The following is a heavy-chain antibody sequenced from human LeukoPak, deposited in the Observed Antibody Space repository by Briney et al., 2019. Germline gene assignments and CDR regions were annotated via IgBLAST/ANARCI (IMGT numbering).Heavy chain of an antibody. CDR3: ASTYERARYSSSWYFDY. CDR2: INHSGST. Sequence: SETLSLTCAVYGGSFSGYYWSWIRQPPGKGLEWIGEINHSGSTNYNPSLKSRVTISVDTSKNQFSLKLSSVTAADTAVYYCASTYERARYSSSWYFDYWGQGTLVTVSS. V-gene: IGHV4-34*01. CDR1: GGSFSGYY. J-gene: IGHJ4*02. D-gene: IGHD6-13*01.